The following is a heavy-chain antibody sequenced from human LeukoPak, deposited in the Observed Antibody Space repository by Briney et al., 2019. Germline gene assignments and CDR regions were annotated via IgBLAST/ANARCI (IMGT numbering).Heavy chain of an antibody. CDR3: KWLLLRTDAFDI. CDR2: ISGSGGST. J-gene: IGHJ3*02. D-gene: IGHD3-22*01. Sequence: GGSLRLSCAASGFTFSSYAMGWVRQAPGKGLEWVSAISGSGGSTYYADSVKGRFTISRDNSKNTLYLQMNSLRAEDTAVYYCKWLLLRTDAFDIWGQGTMVTVSS. CDR1: GFTFSSYA. V-gene: IGHV3-23*01.